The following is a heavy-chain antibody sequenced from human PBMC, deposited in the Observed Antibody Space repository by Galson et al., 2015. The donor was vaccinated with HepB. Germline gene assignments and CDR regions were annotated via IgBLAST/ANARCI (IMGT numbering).Heavy chain of an antibody. V-gene: IGHV3-15*01. CDR1: GFTFSNAW. Sequence: SLRLSCAASGFTFSNAWMSWVRQAPGKGLEWVGRIKSKTDGGTTDYAAPVKGRFTISRDDSKNTLYLQMNSLKTEDTAVYYCTTDRYRRSGNHNARWFDPWGQGTLVTVSS. CDR2: IKSKTDGGTT. D-gene: IGHD3-10*01. J-gene: IGHJ5*02. CDR3: TTDRYRRSGNHNARWFDP.